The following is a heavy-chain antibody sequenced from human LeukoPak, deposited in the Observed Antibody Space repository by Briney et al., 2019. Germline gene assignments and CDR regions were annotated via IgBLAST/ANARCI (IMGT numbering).Heavy chain of an antibody. CDR1: GYTFTSYE. V-gene: IGHV1-18*01. J-gene: IGHJ4*02. CDR3: ARRYASSSTHFDY. Sequence: SVPVSRKASGYTFTSYEIHWLRQAPGQELAGMGWISPYNGNSNYAQKLQGRVTMTPDTATSIAYMELMSLRSDDTAVYYCARRYASSSTHFDYWGQGTLVTVSS. D-gene: IGHD2-2*01. CDR2: ISPYNGNS.